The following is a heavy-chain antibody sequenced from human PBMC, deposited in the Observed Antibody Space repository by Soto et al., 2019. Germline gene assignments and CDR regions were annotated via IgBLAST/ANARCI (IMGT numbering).Heavy chain of an antibody. J-gene: IGHJ4*02. CDR2: ISGSGGGT. CDR1: GFTFSSYA. Sequence: GGSLRLSCAASGFTFSSYAMSWVRQAPGKGLEWVSGISGSGGGTYYADSVKGRFTISRDNSKNTLYLQMNSLRAEDTAAYYCAKDLSDRMFDYWGQGTLVTVSS. V-gene: IGHV3-23*01. CDR3: AKDLSDRMFDY.